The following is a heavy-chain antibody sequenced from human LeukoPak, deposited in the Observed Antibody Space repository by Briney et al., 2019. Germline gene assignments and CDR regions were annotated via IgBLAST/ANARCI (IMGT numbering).Heavy chain of an antibody. CDR1: GFAVSSNY. J-gene: IGHJ4*02. CDR2: IYISEIT. D-gene: IGHD2-21*01. Sequence: GGSLRLSCAASGFAVSSNYMSWLRQAPGKGLEWVSLIYISEITKYTDSVKGRFTISRENSKNAFYLQMNSLSAEDTAVYYLAGYYCGKFDYWGQGTLVTVSS. CDR3: AGYYCGKFDY. V-gene: IGHV3-66*02.